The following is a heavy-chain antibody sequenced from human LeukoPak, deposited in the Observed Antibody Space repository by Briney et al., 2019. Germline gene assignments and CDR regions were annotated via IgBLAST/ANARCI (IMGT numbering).Heavy chain of an antibody. CDR1: GYTFTGYY. CDR2: INPNSGGT. D-gene: IGHD3-10*01. Sequence: ASVKVSCKASGYTFTGYYMHWVRQAPGQGLEWMGWINPNSGGTNYAQKFQGRVTMTRDTSISTAYMELSRLRSDDTAVYYCARLPNPDSGSYYWFDPWGQGTLVTVSS. V-gene: IGHV1-2*02. CDR3: ARLPNPDSGSYYWFDP. J-gene: IGHJ5*02.